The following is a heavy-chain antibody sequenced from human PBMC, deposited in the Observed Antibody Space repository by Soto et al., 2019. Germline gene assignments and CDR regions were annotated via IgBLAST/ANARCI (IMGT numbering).Heavy chain of an antibody. CDR2: IIPIFGTA. Sequence: SVKVSCKASGGTFSSYAISWVRQAPGQGLEWMGGIIPIFGTANYAQKFQGRVTIIADESTSTAYMELSSLRSEDTAVYYCARDSPSIAARLRYWGQGTLVTVSS. J-gene: IGHJ4*02. CDR1: GGTFSSYA. D-gene: IGHD6-6*01. CDR3: ARDSPSIAARLRY. V-gene: IGHV1-69*13.